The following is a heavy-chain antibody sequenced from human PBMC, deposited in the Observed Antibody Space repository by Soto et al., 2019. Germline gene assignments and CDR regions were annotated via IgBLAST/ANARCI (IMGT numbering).Heavy chain of an antibody. J-gene: IGHJ6*02. CDR1: GFTFSSYA. CDR2: ISGSGGST. D-gene: IGHD6-6*01. V-gene: IGHV3-23*01. CDR3: ARSIAARRPGMDV. Sequence: EVQLLESGGGLVQPGGSLRLSCAASGFTFSSYAMSWVRQAPGKGLEWVSAISGSGGSTYYADSVKGRFTISRYNSKNSLYLQMNSLRAEDTAVYYCARSIAARRPGMDVWGQGTTVTVSS.